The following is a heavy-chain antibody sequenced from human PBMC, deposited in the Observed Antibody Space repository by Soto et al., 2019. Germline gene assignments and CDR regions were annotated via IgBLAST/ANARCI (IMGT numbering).Heavy chain of an antibody. CDR3: ARDKHPGPSRRWFDP. V-gene: IGHV1-69*13. CDR1: GGTFSSYA. J-gene: IGHJ5*02. CDR2: IIPIFGTA. Sequence: SVKVSCKASGGTFSSYAISWVRQAPGQGLEWMGGIIPIFGTANYAQKFQGRVTITADESTSTAYMELSSLRSEDTAVYYCARDKHPGPSRRWFDPWGQGTLVTVSS.